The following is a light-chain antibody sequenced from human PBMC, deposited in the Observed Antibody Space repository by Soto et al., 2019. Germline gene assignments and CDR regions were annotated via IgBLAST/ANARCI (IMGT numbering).Light chain of an antibody. CDR3: QQSYSTPIT. CDR2: DAS. Sequence: IVLTQSPATLSLSPWESATLSCKASQSVRTFLAWYQQKPGQTPRLLIYDASKRATGIPARFSGSGSGTDFTLTISSLQPEDFATYYCQQSYSTPITFGQGTRLEIK. CDR1: QSVRTF. J-gene: IGKJ5*01. V-gene: IGKV3-11*01.